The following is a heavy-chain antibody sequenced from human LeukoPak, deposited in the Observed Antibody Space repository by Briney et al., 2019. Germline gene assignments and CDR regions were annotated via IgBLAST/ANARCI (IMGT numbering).Heavy chain of an antibody. V-gene: IGHV3-23*01. CDR1: GFTFSSYA. CDR2: ISGSGGST. J-gene: IGHJ4*02. D-gene: IGHD5-18*01. CDR3: AKVAGNSVSYGYSSDDY. Sequence: GGSLRLSCAASGFTFSSYAMSWVRQAPGKGLEWVSAISGSGGSTYYADSVKGRFTISRDNSKNTLYLQMNSLRAEDTAVYYCAKVAGNSVSYGYSSDDYWGQGALVTVSS.